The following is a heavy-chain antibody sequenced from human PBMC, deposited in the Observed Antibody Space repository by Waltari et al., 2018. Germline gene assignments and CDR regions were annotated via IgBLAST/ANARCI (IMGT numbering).Heavy chain of an antibody. V-gene: IGHV1-46*01. Sequence: QVQLVQSGAEVKKPGASVKVSCKASGYTFTSYYRHWVRQAPGQGLEWMGIINPSGGSTSYAQKFQGRVTMTRDTSTSTVYMELSSLRSEDTAVYYCAGYYVWGSMGYWGQGTLVTVSS. CDR1: GYTFTSYY. CDR3: AGYYVWGSMGY. D-gene: IGHD3-16*01. J-gene: IGHJ4*02. CDR2: INPSGGST.